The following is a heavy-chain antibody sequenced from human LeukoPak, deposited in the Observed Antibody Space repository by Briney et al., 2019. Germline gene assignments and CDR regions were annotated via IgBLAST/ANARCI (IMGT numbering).Heavy chain of an antibody. CDR2: ISWNSGSI. CDR1: GFTFDDYA. V-gene: IGHV3-9*01. J-gene: IGHJ3*02. Sequence: GGSLRLSCAASGFTFDDYAMHWVRHAPGKGLEWVSGISWNSGSIGYADSVKGRFTISRDNAKNSLYLRMNSLRAEDTALYYCAKEELILGHAFDIWGQGTMVTVSS. D-gene: IGHD2/OR15-2a*01. CDR3: AKEELILGHAFDI.